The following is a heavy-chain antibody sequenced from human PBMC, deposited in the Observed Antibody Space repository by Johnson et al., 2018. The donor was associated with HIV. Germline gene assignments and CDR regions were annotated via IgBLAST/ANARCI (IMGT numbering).Heavy chain of an antibody. CDR1: GFTFSNAW. J-gene: IGHJ3*02. V-gene: IGHV3-15*01. CDR2: IKSKTDGGTT. CDR3: VSREWELHAFDI. D-gene: IGHD1-26*01. Sequence: VQLVESGGGLVKPGGSLRLSCAASGFTFSNAWMSWVRQAPGKGLEWVGRIKSKTDGGTTDYAAPVKGRFTISRDDSKHSLYLQMNSLRAEDTAVYYCVSREWELHAFDIWGQGTMVTVSS.